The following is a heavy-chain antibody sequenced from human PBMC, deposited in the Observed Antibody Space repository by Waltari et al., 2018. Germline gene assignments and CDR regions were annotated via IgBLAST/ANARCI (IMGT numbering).Heavy chain of an antibody. CDR2: IRGSGGST. V-gene: IGHV3-23*04. CDR3: AKDRNGDYYFDY. Sequence: EVQLVESGGGLAQPGGSLRLSCAASGFTFSSYALNWVRQAPGKGLEWVSAIRGSGGSTNYADSVKGRFTISRDNSKNTLYLQMNSLRADDTAIYYCAKDRNGDYYFDYWGQGTLVTVSS. J-gene: IGHJ4*02. D-gene: IGHD4-17*01. CDR1: GFTFSSYA.